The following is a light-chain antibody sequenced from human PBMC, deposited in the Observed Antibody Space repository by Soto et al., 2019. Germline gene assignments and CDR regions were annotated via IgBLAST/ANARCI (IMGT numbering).Light chain of an antibody. Sequence: QSVLTQPPSVSGAPGQGVNISYTGESPNIGANYYVHWYQKFPGTAPKVLIYGNSNGPSGVPDRFSGSKSGTSASLAITVLQVEDEADYYCQSYDSSLRNVIFGGGTKVTVL. CDR3: QSYDSSLRNVI. CDR2: GNS. CDR1: SPNIGANYY. J-gene: IGLJ2*01. V-gene: IGLV1-40*01.